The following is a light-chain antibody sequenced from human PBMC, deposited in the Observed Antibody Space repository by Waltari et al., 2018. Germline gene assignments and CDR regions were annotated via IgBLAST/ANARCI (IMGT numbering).Light chain of an antibody. CDR2: WAS. Sequence: DIVMTQSPDSLAVSLGERATINCKSSQSVLYSANNKDYLAWYQQKPGQPAKLLIYWASTRECGVPDRFSGGGSGTDFTLTISSLQAEDVAVYYCQQYYSIPLTFGGGTKVEIK. J-gene: IGKJ4*01. V-gene: IGKV4-1*01. CDR1: QSVLYSANNKDY. CDR3: QQYYSIPLT.